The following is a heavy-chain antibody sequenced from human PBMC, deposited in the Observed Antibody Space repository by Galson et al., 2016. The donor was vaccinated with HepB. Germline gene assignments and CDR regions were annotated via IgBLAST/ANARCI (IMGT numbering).Heavy chain of an antibody. D-gene: IGHD6-13*01. Sequence: SVKVSCKASGYTFSNYAMHWVRQAPRQRLEWVGWINAGSGKTKYSEKFRGRATISRDTSASTAYMDLSSLRFEDTAVYYCARESSSWYQNWFDPWGQGTLVTVSS. CDR2: INAGSGKT. CDR3: ARESSSWYQNWFDP. CDR1: GYTFSNYA. J-gene: IGHJ5*02. V-gene: IGHV1-3*01.